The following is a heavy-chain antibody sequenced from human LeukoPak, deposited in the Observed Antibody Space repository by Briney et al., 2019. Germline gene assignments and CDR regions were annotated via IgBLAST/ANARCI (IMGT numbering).Heavy chain of an antibody. V-gene: IGHV3-21*01. CDR3: ARSEFEAFDM. Sequence: GGSLRLSCAASGFIFSYYSMNWVRKAPGKGLEWVSSINSNSNYMSYADSVKGRFTISRDNAKNSLYLQMTSLRAEDTAVYYCARSEFEAFDMWGQGTMVTVSS. CDR2: INSNSNYM. J-gene: IGHJ3*02. D-gene: IGHD3-10*01. CDR1: GFIFSYYS.